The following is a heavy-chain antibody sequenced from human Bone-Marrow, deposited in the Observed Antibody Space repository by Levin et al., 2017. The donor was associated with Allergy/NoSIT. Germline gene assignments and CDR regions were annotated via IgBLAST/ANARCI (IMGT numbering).Heavy chain of an antibody. CDR2: IYYSGST. V-gene: IGHV4-59*01. Sequence: SETLSLTCTVSGGSISSYYWSWIRQPPGKGLEWIGYIYYSGSTNYNPSLKSRVTISVDTSKNQFSLKLSSVTAADTAVYYCARGGGDIVVVPAATDYYGMDVWGQGTTVTVSS. CDR1: GGSISSYY. J-gene: IGHJ6*02. D-gene: IGHD2-2*01. CDR3: ARGGGDIVVVPAATDYYGMDV.